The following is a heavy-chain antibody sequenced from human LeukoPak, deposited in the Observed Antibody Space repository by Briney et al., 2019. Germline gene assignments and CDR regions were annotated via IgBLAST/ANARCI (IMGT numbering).Heavy chain of an antibody. CDR2: ISYDGNKK. D-gene: IGHD2-2*01. CDR3: ARGRGSTSSYFDY. J-gene: IGHJ4*02. V-gene: IGHV3-30*04. Sequence: GGSLRLSCAASGFTFNNYAIHGVRQAPGKGLEWVAVISYDGNKKYYADSVRGRFTISRDNSNYTLFLHMNSLRAEDTAVYYCARGRGSTSSYFDYWGQGTLVTVSS. CDR1: GFTFNNYA.